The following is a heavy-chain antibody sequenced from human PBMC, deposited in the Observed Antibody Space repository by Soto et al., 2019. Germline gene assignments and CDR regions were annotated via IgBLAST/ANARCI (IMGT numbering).Heavy chain of an antibody. CDR2: VNPILSMS. J-gene: IGHJ4*02. V-gene: IGHV1-69*02. CDR1: GDTFNFYS. Sequence: QVQLVQSGAEVKRPGSSVKVSGKASGDTFNFYSINWVRQAPGVGLEWVGRVNPILSMSNYAQRFQGRVTMTADKSTSTAYMELRSLRSEDTAIYYSASSYGSGYRAFDYWGQGALVTVSS. CDR3: ASSYGSGYRAFDY. D-gene: IGHD3-10*01.